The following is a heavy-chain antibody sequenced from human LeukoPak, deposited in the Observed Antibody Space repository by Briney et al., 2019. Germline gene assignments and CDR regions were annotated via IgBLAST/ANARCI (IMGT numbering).Heavy chain of an antibody. CDR2: LSSHGSNN. Sequence: GGSLRLSCTTSGFLFSSYSIHWVRQAPGKGLEWVAVLSSHGSNNFYADSVKGRFTISRDNSKNTLYLEMNSLRAEDTAVYYCAKDVTTGTLALDYWGQGTLVTVSS. CDR3: AKDVTTGTLALDY. CDR1: GFLFSSYS. D-gene: IGHD1-1*01. V-gene: IGHV3-30-3*01. J-gene: IGHJ4*02.